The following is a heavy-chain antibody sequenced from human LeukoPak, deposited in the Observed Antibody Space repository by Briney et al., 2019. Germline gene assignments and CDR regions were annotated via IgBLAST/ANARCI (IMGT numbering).Heavy chain of an antibody. Sequence: GGSLRLSCAASGFAFYDYAMSWVCQPPGKGLEWVSGISDNGAKTFYADSVKGRLTISRDNSRSTLYLQMNNLRADDTAVYYCAKGHGVVTFNELFSWGQGTLVTVSS. CDR1: GFAFYDYA. CDR3: AKGHGVVTFNELFS. D-gene: IGHD2-21*02. CDR2: ISDNGAKT. J-gene: IGHJ4*02. V-gene: IGHV3-23*01.